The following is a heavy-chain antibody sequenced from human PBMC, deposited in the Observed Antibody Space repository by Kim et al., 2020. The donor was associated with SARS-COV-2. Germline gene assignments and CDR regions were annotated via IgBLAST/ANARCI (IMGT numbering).Heavy chain of an antibody. CDR2: INHSGST. D-gene: IGHD4-17*01. CDR1: GGSFSGYY. J-gene: IGHJ4*02. V-gene: IGHV4-34*01. CDR3: AREVLGDYYFDY. Sequence: SETLSLTCAVYGGSFSGYYWSWIRQPPGKGLEWIGEINHSGSTNYNPSLKSRVTISVDTYKNQFSLKLSSVTAADPAVYYCAREVLGDYYFDYWGQGTL.